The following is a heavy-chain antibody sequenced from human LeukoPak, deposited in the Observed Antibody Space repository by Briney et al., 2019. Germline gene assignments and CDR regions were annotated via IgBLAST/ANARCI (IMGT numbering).Heavy chain of an antibody. CDR3: ARRHGYYYYYYMDV. Sequence: PGGSLRLSCAASGFSFSTYSMNWVRQAPGKGLEWVSAISGSGGSTYYADSVKGRFTISRDNSKNTLYLQMNSLRAEDTAVYYCARRHGYYYYYYMDVWGKGTTVTVSS. V-gene: IGHV3-23*01. J-gene: IGHJ6*03. D-gene: IGHD5-24*01. CDR2: ISGSGGST. CDR1: GFSFSTYS.